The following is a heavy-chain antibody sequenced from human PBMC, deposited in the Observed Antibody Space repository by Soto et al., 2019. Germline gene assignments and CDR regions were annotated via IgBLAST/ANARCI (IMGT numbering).Heavy chain of an antibody. D-gene: IGHD1-26*01. CDR3: ARHSGSYYYGMDV. V-gene: IGHV3-66*04. J-gene: IGHJ6*02. CDR1: GFTVSSNY. Sequence: GGSLRLSCAASGFTVSSNYMSWVRQAPGKGLEWVSVIYSGGSTYYADSVKGRFTISRDNSKNTLYLQMDSLRAEDTAVYYCARHSGSYYYGMDVWGQGTTVNVSS. CDR2: IYSGGST.